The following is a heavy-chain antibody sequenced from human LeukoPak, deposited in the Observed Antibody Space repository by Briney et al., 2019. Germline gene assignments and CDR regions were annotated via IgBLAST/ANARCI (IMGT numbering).Heavy chain of an antibody. CDR2: INHSGST. J-gene: IGHJ6*02. D-gene: IGHD2-15*01. CDR1: GGYFSGYY. Sequence: PSETLSLTCAVYGGYFSGYYWSWIRQPPGKGLEWIGEINHSGSTNYNPPLKSRVTISVDTSKNQFSLKLSSVTAADTAVYYCARGLGRDCSGGSCYSLYYYYYGMDVWGQGTTVTVSS. CDR3: ARGLGRDCSGGSCYSLYYYYYGMDV. V-gene: IGHV4-34*01.